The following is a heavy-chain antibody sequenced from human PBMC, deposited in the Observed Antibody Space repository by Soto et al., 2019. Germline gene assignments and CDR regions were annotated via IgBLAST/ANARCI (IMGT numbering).Heavy chain of an antibody. CDR3: AIYRPRGGSGHDFDAFDI. J-gene: IGHJ3*02. D-gene: IGHD5-12*01. CDR2: INSDGSST. CDR1: GFTFSSYW. Sequence: GESLKISCAASGFTFSSYWMHWVRQAPGKGLVWVSRINSDGSSTSYADSVKGRFTISRDNAKNTLYLQMHSLRAEDTAVYYCAIYRPRGGSGHDFDAFDILGQGTMVTV. V-gene: IGHV3-74*01.